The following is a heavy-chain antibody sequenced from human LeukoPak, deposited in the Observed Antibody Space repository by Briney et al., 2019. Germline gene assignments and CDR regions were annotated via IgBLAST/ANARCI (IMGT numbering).Heavy chain of an antibody. D-gene: IGHD6-19*01. J-gene: IGHJ4*02. CDR2: FVTGFAT. CDR3: PWSSGWWSLAY. CDR1: GFTFSTAS. Sequence: AESLRLSAAASGFTFSTASLDWVPQAPGRGLNWVAAFVTGFATYYPDSLKGRFTISKNNSKNTLFLQLNSLTAEHPPVYYCPWSSGWWSLAYWGQGTLVTVSS. V-gene: IGHV3-23*01.